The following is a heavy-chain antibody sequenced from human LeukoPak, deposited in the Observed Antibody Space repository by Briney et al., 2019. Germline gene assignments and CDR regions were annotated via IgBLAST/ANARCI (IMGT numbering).Heavy chain of an antibody. CDR1: GDSISSFY. D-gene: IGHD3-3*01. Sequence: SETLSLTCTVSGDSISSFYWSWIRQPPGKGLEWIGCVYYSGTTNYNPSLKRRVTISVDTSKNQFPLKLSSVTAADTALYYCAREPTWSGYFDSWGQGTLVTVSS. V-gene: IGHV4-59*12. CDR3: AREPTWSGYFDS. CDR2: VYYSGTT. J-gene: IGHJ4*02.